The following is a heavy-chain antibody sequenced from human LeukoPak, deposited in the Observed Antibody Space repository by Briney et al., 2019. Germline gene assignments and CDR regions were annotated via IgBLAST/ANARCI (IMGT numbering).Heavy chain of an antibody. CDR3: ATGHGFHYGAYFDY. CDR2: ISYDGSNK. D-gene: IGHD4-17*01. V-gene: IGHV3-30*03. J-gene: IGHJ4*02. CDR1: GFTFSSFG. Sequence: GGSLRLSCAASGFTFSSFGMHWVRQAPGKGLEWVAVISYDGSNKYSADSVKGRFTISRDNSKNTLYLQMNSLRAEDTAVYYCATGHGFHYGAYFDYWGQGTLVTVSS.